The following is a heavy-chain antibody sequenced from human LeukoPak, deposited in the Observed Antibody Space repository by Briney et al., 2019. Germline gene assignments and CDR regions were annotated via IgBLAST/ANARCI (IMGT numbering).Heavy chain of an antibody. CDR2: IYYSGST. D-gene: IGHD3-22*01. CDR1: GGPHSSYY. CDR3: PASSGYYNTNFDY. J-gene: IGHJ4*02. Sequence: SETLSLTCTVSGGPHSSYYWSWIRQPPGKGLEWIGYIYYSGSTNHHPSVKSRVTISVDTSKNQFSLKLSSVTAADTAVYYCPASSGYYNTNFDYWGQGTLVTVSS. V-gene: IGHV4-59*01.